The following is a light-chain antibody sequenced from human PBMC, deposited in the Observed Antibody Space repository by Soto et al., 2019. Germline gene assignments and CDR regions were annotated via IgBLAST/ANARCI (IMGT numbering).Light chain of an antibody. CDR3: MQALLRYM. CDR1: QSLLHSNGYKY. Sequence: DVVLTQSPLSLSVTPGEPASISCRSSQSLLHSNGYKYLDWYLQKPGQPPQLLIYFGSYRSSGVPNLCSRRGAGTAYTLRVSRVGAEDVGVYYCMQALLRYMVGQGTKVEIK. V-gene: IGKV2-28*01. CDR2: FGS. J-gene: IGKJ1*01.